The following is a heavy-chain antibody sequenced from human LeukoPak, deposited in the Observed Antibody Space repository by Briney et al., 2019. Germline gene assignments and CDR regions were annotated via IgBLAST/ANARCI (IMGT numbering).Heavy chain of an antibody. CDR1: GGTFSSSA. CDR2: SIPLLNIT. J-gene: IGHJ4*02. Sequence: ASVKVSCKASGGTFSSSAVNWVRQAPGQGLEWMGRSIPLLNITNYAQKFQGRVTITADKSTNTAYMELSSLRSEDTAVFYCAREGNTKIAAAHDYWGQGTLVTVSS. D-gene: IGHD6-13*01. V-gene: IGHV1-69*04. CDR3: AREGNTKIAAAHDY.